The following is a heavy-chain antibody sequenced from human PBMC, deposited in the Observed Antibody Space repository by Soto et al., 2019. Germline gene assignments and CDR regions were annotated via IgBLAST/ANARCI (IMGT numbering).Heavy chain of an antibody. CDR2: INHSGST. J-gene: IGHJ4*02. CDR3: ARGERPPHSSSWYHPGWDY. D-gene: IGHD6-13*01. CDR1: GGSFSGYY. Sequence: PSETLSLTCAVDGGSFSGYYWSWIRQPPGKGLEWIGEINHSGSTNYNPSLKSRVTISVDTSKNQFSLKLSSVTAADTAVYYCARGERPPHSSSWYHPGWDYWGQGTLLTVSS. V-gene: IGHV4-34*01.